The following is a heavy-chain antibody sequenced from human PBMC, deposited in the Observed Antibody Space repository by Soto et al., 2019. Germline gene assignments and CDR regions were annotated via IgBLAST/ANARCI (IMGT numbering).Heavy chain of an antibody. CDR2: ISSSSSYI. CDR3: ARSDCSGGSCYSFDY. Sequence: EVQLVESGGGLVKPGGSLRLSCAASGFTFSSYSMNWVRQAPGKGLEWVSSISSSSSYIYYADSVKGRFTISRDNAKNSLYLQMNSVRAEDTAVYYCARSDCSGGSCYSFDYWGQGTLVTVSS. D-gene: IGHD2-15*01. J-gene: IGHJ4*02. CDR1: GFTFSSYS. V-gene: IGHV3-21*01.